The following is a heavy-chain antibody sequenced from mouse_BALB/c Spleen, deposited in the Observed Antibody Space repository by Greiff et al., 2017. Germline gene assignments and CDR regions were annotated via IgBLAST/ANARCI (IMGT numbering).Heavy chain of an antibody. V-gene: IGHV6-6*02. Sequence: EVKLVESGGGLVQPGGSMKLSCVASGFTFSNYWMNWVRQSPEKGLEWVAEIRLKSNNYATHYAESVKGRFTISRDDSKSSVYLQMNNLRAEDTGIYYCTREEYAMDYWGQGTSVTVSS. J-gene: IGHJ4*01. CDR1: GFTFSNYW. CDR3: TREEYAMDY. CDR2: IRLKSNNYAT.